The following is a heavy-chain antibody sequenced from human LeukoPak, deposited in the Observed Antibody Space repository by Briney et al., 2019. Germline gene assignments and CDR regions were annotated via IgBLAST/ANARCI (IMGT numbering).Heavy chain of an antibody. CDR1: GGSISSGGYY. J-gene: IGHJ4*02. Sequence: SQTLSLTCTVSGGSISSGGYYWSWIRRHPGKGLEWIGYIYYSGSTYYNPSLKSRVTISVDTSKNQFSLKLSSVTAADTAVYYCARLGNYGTPFDYWGQGTLVTVSS. CDR3: ARLGNYGTPFDY. D-gene: IGHD1-1*01. V-gene: IGHV4-31*03. CDR2: IYYSGST.